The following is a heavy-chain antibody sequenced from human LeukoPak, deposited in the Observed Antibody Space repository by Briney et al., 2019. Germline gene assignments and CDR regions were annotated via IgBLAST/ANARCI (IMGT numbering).Heavy chain of an antibody. CDR3: ARIGGRYSGYRFDY. CDR2: ISAYNGNT. J-gene: IGHJ4*02. Sequence: GASVKVSCKASGYTFSSNGISWVRQAPGQGLEWMGWISAYNGNTYYAQKFQGRVTMTTDTSTSTAYMELRSLRSDDTAVYYCARIGGRYSGYRFDYWGQGTLVTVSS. CDR1: GYTFSSNG. V-gene: IGHV1-18*01. D-gene: IGHD5-12*01.